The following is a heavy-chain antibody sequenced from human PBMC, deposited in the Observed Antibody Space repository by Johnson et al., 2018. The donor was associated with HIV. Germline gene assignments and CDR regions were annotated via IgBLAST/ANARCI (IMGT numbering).Heavy chain of an antibody. CDR2: IWYDGTNK. CDR3: ARDWDDYGAFDI. CDR1: GFTFSSYA. D-gene: IGHD4/OR15-4a*01. V-gene: IGHV3-30*04. J-gene: IGHJ3*02. Sequence: QVQLVESGGGVVQPGRSLRLSCAASGFTFSSYAMHWVRQAPGKGLEWVAVIWYDGTNKYYADFVKGPFTISRDNSKNTLYLQMNSLTAADTAVYYCARDWDDYGAFDIWGQGTMVTVSS.